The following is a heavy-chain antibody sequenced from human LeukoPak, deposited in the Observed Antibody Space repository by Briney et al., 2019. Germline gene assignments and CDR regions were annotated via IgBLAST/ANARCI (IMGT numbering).Heavy chain of an antibody. V-gene: IGHV4-34*01. CDR1: GGSFSGYY. J-gene: IGHJ6*03. CDR3: ARPIGGNQSYSYYYYMAV. Sequence: SETLSLTCAVYGGSFSGYYWSWIRQPPGKGLEWIGEINHSGSTNYNPSLKSRVTISVDTSKNQFSLKLSSVTAADTAVYYCARPIGGNQSYSYYYYMAVWAKGTTVTVSS. CDR2: INHSGST. D-gene: IGHD4-23*01.